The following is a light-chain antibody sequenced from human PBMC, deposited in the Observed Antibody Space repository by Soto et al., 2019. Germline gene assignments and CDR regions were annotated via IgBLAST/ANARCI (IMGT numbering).Light chain of an antibody. J-gene: IGKJ3*01. Sequence: EIVLTQSPGTLSFSPGERATLTCRASQSVSSSYLAWFQQKPGQAPRLLIYGPSSRATGIPDRFSGSGSGTDFPLTISRLEPEDFAVYYCQQYGTAPFTFGPGTKVDIK. CDR3: QQYGTAPFT. CDR1: QSVSSSY. CDR2: GPS. V-gene: IGKV3-20*01.